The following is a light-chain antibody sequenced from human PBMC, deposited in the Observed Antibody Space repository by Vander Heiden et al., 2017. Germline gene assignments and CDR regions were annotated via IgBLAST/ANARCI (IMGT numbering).Light chain of an antibody. CDR1: SSNIGINY. CDR2: DND. Sequence: QSELTQPPSVSAAAGQKVTISCSGSSSNIGINYVSWYRQFPGTAPKLLIYDNDKRPSGIPDRFSGSKSGTSATLGITGLQTGDEADYFCGAWDSSLTSYVFGTGTKVTVL. J-gene: IGLJ1*01. CDR3: GAWDSSLTSYV. V-gene: IGLV1-51*01.